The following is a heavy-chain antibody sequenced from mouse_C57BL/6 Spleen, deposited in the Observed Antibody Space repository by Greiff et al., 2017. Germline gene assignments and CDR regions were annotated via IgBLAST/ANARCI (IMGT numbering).Heavy chain of an antibody. CDR3: ARKALSLDGYYFDY. D-gene: IGHD2-3*01. J-gene: IGHJ2*01. Sequence: VKLMESGPGLVAPSQSLSITCTVSGFSLTSYAISWVRQPPGKGLEWLGVIWTGGGTNYNSALKSRLSISKDNSKSQVFLKMNSLQTDDTARYYCARKALSLDGYYFDYWGQGTTLTVSA. CDR2: IWTGGGT. V-gene: IGHV2-9-1*01. CDR1: GFSLTSYA.